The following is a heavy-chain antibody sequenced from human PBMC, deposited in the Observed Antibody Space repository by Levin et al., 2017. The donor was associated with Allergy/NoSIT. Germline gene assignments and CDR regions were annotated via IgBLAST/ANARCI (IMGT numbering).Heavy chain of an antibody. V-gene: IGHV3-21*01. Sequence: ETLSLTCAASGFTFSNYNMNWVRQAPGKGLEWVSSISTSSNYIYYADSVRGRFTISRDNAKNSLYLQMNSLRAEDTAVYYCARGGVPDYWGQGTLVTVSS. J-gene: IGHJ4*02. D-gene: IGHD2-8*01. CDR2: ISTSSNYI. CDR3: ARGGVPDY. CDR1: GFTFSNYN.